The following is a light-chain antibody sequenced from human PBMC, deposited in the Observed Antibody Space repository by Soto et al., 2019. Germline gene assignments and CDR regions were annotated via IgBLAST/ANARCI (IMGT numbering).Light chain of an antibody. CDR3: QSYDSRLSAWV. V-gene: IGLV1-40*01. J-gene: IGLJ3*02. CDR2: GNT. CDR1: SSNIGTTYH. Sequence: QSVLTQPPSVSGAPGQRVTISCTGSSSNIGTTYHVHWYQQFPGAAPKLLIFGNTNRPSGVPDRFSASKSGTSASLAITGLQAEDEADYYCQSYDSRLSAWVFGGGTKVTVL.